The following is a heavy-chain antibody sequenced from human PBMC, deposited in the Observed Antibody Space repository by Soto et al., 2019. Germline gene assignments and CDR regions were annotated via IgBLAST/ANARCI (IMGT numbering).Heavy chain of an antibody. CDR2: IIPIFGTA. CDR3: ARDRGAVRDGGNSGYYYGMDV. D-gene: IGHD2-21*02. CDR1: GGTFSSYA. J-gene: IGHJ6*02. V-gene: IGHV1-69*12. Sequence: QVQLVQSGAEVKKPGSSVKVSCKASGGTFSSYAISWVRQAPGQGLEWMGGIIPIFGTANYAQKFQGRVTITADESTSTAYMELSSLRSEDTAVYYCARDRGAVRDGGNSGYYYGMDVWGQGTTVTVSS.